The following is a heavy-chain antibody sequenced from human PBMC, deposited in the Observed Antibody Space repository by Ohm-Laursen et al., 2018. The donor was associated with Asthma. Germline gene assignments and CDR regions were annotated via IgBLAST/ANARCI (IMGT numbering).Heavy chain of an antibody. CDR2: INNSPSFI. V-gene: IGHV3-21*01. J-gene: IGHJ4*02. CDR1: GFTFSRYS. CDR3: ATQTYDY. Sequence: SLRLSCSAIGFTFSRYSMNWVRQAPGKGLEWVSSINNSPSFIYYADSVKGRFTVSRDDAKNSLYLQMNSLRAEDTAVYYCATQTYDYWGQGTLVTVSS.